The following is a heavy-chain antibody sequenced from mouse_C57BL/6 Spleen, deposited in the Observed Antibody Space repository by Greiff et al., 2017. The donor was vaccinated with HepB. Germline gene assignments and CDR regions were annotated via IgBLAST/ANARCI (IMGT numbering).Heavy chain of an antibody. CDR3: ARAPYDRYFDV. D-gene: IGHD2-12*01. CDR2: ISSGSSTI. V-gene: IGHV5-17*01. Sequence: DVKLVESGGGLVKPGGSLKLSCAASGFTFSDYGMHWVRQAPEKGLEWVAYISSGSSTIYYADTVKGRFTISRDNAKNTLFLQRTSLRSEDTAMYYCARAPYDRYFDVWGTGTTVTVSS. J-gene: IGHJ1*03. CDR1: GFTFSDYG.